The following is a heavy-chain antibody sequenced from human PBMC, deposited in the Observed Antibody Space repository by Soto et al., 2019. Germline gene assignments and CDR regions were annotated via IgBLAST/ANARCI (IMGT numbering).Heavy chain of an antibody. J-gene: IGHJ4*02. CDR1: GYSFTSYW. Sequence: PGESLKISCKGSGYSFTSYWISWVRQMPGKGLEWMGRIDPSDSYTNYSPSFQGHVTISADKSISTAYLQWSSLKASDTAMYYCARHKVRVDHYYYYYGLDYWGQGTLVTVSS. V-gene: IGHV5-10-1*01. CDR2: IDPSDSYT. CDR3: ARHKVRVDHYYYYYGLDY. D-gene: IGHD3-10*01.